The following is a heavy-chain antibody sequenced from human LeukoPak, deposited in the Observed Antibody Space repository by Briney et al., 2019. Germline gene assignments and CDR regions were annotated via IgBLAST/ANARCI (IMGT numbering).Heavy chain of an antibody. Sequence: GGSLRLSCAASGFTFRDYWMSWVRQAPGKGLEWVANIKEDGSEKHYVDSVKGRFTISRDNAKNSLYLQMNSLRAEDTAVYYCARGRLVLAYWGQGTLVTVSS. CDR1: GFTFRDYW. V-gene: IGHV3-7*01. J-gene: IGHJ4*02. CDR3: ARGRLVLAY. D-gene: IGHD6-19*01. CDR2: IKEDGSEK.